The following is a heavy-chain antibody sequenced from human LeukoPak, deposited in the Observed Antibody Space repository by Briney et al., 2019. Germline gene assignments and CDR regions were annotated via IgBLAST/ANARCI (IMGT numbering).Heavy chain of an antibody. CDR3: ARQVDYSYGDY. J-gene: IGHJ4*02. D-gene: IGHD5-18*01. CDR2: IYYSGST. V-gene: IGHV4-39*07. Sequence: SETLSLTCTVSGGSISSSNYYWGWIRQPPGKGLECIGSIYYSGSTYYNPSLKSRVTISVDTSKNQFSLKLSSVTAADTAVYYCARQVDYSYGDYWGQGTLVTVSS. CDR1: GGSISSSNYY.